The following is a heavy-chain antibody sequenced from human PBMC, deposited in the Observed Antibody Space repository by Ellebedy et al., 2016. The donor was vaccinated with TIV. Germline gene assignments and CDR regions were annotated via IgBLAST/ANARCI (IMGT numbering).Heavy chain of an antibody. D-gene: IGHD3-3*01. CDR3: ASPFWSGTYYYYGMDV. CDR2: IRSSINSI. J-gene: IGHJ6*02. CDR1: GFTFNTYS. Sequence: GGSLRLXXAASGFTFNTYSMNWVRQAPGKGLEWVAFIRSSINSISYADSVKGRFTISRDNAKNSLYLQMNSLRDEDTAVYYCASPFWSGTYYYYGMDVWGQGTTVTVAS. V-gene: IGHV3-48*02.